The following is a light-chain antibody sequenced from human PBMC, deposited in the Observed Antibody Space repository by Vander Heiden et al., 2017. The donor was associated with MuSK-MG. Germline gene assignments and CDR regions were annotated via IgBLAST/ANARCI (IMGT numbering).Light chain of an antibody. CDR3: RQDDNYPRT. Sequence: AIQMTQSPSSLSASVGDRVTITCRASQVIGKDLGWYQQKPGKAPKLLMYAASTLESGVPSRFSGRGSGTDFTLTISSLQPEDFATYYCRQDDNYPRTFGQGTKVEIK. CDR1: QVIGKD. V-gene: IGKV1-6*01. CDR2: AAS. J-gene: IGKJ1*01.